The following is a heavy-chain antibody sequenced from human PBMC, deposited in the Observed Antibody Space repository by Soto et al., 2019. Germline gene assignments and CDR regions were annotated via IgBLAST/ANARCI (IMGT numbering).Heavy chain of an antibody. Sequence: EVQRVEAGGGLAQPGWSLRLSCAASGFTFSDYGVTWVRQAPGKGLEWISYISSGRDTIYYADSVKGRFTISRDDAKETLFLQMNSLSDEDTAVYYCTRVSRTWEDEYWGRGPLVTVSS. J-gene: IGHJ1*01. CDR1: GFTFSDYG. D-gene: IGHD1-26*01. CDR3: TRVSRTWEDEY. CDR2: ISSGRDTI. V-gene: IGHV3-48*02.